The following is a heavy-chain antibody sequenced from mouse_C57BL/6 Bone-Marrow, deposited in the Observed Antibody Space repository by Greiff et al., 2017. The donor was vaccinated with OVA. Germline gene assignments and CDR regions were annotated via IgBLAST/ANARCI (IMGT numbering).Heavy chain of an antibody. CDR2: IYPGGGYT. V-gene: IGHV1-63*01. Sequence: VQLQQSGAELVRPGTSVKMSCKASGYTFTNYWIGWAKQRPGHGLEWIGDIYPGGGYTNYNEKVKGKATLTADKSSSTAYMQFSSLTSEDSASYYCARNYGSSYGFAYWGQGTLVTVSA. D-gene: IGHD1-1*01. CDR3: ARNYGSSYGFAY. CDR1: GYTFTNYW. J-gene: IGHJ3*01.